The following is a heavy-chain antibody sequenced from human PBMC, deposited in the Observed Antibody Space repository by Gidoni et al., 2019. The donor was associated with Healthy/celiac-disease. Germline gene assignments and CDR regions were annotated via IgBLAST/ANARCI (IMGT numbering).Heavy chain of an antibody. V-gene: IGHV5-51*01. Sequence: EVQLVQSGAEVKKPGGARKSSGKGSGYSVTSNGNGWVRRMHGKGLEWMGIIYPGASDTRYSPSFHVPVTISAAQSLSTAYLQWSSLKASDTAMYYCARLSVYGSGSYQVHAPYYYYYYGMDVWGPGTTVTVSS. CDR1: GYSVTSNG. CDR2: IYPGASDT. J-gene: IGHJ6*02. D-gene: IGHD3-10*01. CDR3: ARLSVYGSGSYQVHAPYYYYYYGMDV.